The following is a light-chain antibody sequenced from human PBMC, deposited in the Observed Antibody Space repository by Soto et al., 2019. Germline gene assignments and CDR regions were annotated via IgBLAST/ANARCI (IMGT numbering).Light chain of an antibody. Sequence: EIVLTQSPGTLSLSPGERATLSCRASQSVSSNYLAWYQQKPGQAPRLLIYATSSRATGIPDRFSGSGSGTDVTLTISRLEPEDFAVYYCQQFDSSPPRFTFGPGTKVDIK. V-gene: IGKV3-20*01. CDR2: ATS. CDR3: QQFDSSPPRFT. CDR1: QSVSSNY. J-gene: IGKJ3*01.